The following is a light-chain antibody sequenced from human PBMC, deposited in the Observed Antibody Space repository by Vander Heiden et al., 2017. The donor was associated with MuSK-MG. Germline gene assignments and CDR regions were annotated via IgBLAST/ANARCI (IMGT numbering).Light chain of an antibody. J-gene: IGKJ5*01. CDR1: QGISSY. Sequence: DIQLTQSPSFLSASVGDRVTITCRASQGISSYLAWYQQKPGKAPKLLIYVASTFQSGVPSRFSGSGSGTEFTLTISSLQPEDFATYYCQQLNNYPITFGQGTQLEIK. V-gene: IGKV1-9*01. CDR2: VAS. CDR3: QQLNNYPIT.